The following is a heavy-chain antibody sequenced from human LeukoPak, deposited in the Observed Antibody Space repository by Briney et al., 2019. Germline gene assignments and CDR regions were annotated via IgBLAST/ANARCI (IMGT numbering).Heavy chain of an antibody. Sequence: KSSETLSLTCTVSGDSIKSHYWSWIRQPPGTGLEWNGYIYYSGGTNYNPSLKSRVTISVDTSKNQFSLKLSSVTAADTAVYYCARGLGVIGPFDYWGQGTLVTVSS. CDR2: IYYSGGT. CDR1: GDSIKSHY. CDR3: ARGLGVIGPFDY. V-gene: IGHV4-59*11. D-gene: IGHD3-10*01. J-gene: IGHJ4*02.